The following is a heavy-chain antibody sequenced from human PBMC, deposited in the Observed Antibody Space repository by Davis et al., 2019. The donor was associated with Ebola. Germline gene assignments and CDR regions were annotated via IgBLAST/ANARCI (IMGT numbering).Heavy chain of an antibody. CDR3: ARLGTVLGSSWFDY. Sequence: AASVKVSCKASGGTFSSYTISWVRQAPGQGLEWMGWITPIVVIAKYAQKFQGRVTITADESTSTAYMELSSLRSEDTAVYFCARLGTVLGSSWFDYWGQGTLVTVSS. CDR2: ITPIVVIA. J-gene: IGHJ4*02. V-gene: IGHV1-69*02. D-gene: IGHD6-13*01. CDR1: GGTFSSYT.